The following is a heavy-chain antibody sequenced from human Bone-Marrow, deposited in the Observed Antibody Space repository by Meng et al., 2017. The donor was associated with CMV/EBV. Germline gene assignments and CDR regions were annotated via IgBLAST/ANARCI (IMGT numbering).Heavy chain of an antibody. CDR3: ARDAVIVAIHYYYYGRDV. CDR1: GGTFSSYT. D-gene: IGHD5-12*01. CDR2: IIPILGIA. V-gene: IGHV1-69*04. J-gene: IGHJ6*02. Sequence: SVKVSCKASGGTFSSYTISWVRQAPGQGLEWMGRIIPILGIANYAQKFQGRVTITADKSTSTAYMELSSLRSDDTAVYYCARDAVIVAIHYYYYGRDVWGQGTTVTVSS.